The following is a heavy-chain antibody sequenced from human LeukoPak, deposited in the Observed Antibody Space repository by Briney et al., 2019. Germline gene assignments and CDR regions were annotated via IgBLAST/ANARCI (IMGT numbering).Heavy chain of an antibody. CDR3: ARAWDYVWGSYPGVPGY. J-gene: IGHJ4*02. D-gene: IGHD3-16*02. Sequence: GGSLRLSCAVSGFTFSSYSMNWVRQAPGKGLEWVSSISSSSSYIYYADSVKGRFTISRDNAKNSLSLQMNSLRAEDTAVYYCARAWDYVWGSYPGVPGYWGQGTLVTVSS. CDR2: ISSSSSYI. V-gene: IGHV3-21*01. CDR1: GFTFSSYS.